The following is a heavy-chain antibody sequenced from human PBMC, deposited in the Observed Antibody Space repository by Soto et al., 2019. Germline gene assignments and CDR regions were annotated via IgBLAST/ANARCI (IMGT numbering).Heavy chain of an antibody. J-gene: IGHJ4*02. V-gene: IGHV3-9*01. CDR2: INWNSVNV. CDR3: VRGPDGAYADYGYYEF. D-gene: IGHD4-17*01. Sequence: SLRLSCTASGFTFDDFAVHWVRQGPGKGLEWVSGINWNSVNVAYADSVKGRFTISRDNGKKSLDLQMNSLKSEDTALYHCVRGPDGAYADYGYYEFWGKGARVAVSS. CDR1: GFTFDDFA.